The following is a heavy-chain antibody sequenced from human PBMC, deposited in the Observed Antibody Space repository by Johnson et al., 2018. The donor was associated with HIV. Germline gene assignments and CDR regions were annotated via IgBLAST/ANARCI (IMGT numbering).Heavy chain of an antibody. J-gene: IGHJ3*02. CDR1: GFTFSTYW. CDR2: IKEDGSEK. CDR3: ARDSSTTDVAFDS. V-gene: IGHV3-7*01. D-gene: IGHD1-14*01. Sequence: VQLVESGGGLVQPGGSLRLSCAASGFTFSTYWMSWVRQAPGKGLEWVANIKEDGSEKYYVDSLKGRFTISRDNAKNSLYLQMNSLRGEDTAVYYCARDSSTTDVAFDSWCQGTMVTVSS.